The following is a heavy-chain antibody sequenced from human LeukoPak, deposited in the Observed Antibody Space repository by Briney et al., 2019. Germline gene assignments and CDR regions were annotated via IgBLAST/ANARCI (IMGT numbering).Heavy chain of an antibody. V-gene: IGHV4-34*01. CDR3: AREGRGYSGYDLHYYYYMDV. D-gene: IGHD5-12*01. J-gene: IGHJ6*03. Sequence: KTSETLSLTCAVYGGSFSGYYWSWIRQPPGKGLEWIWEINHSGSTNYNPSLKSRVTISVDTSKNQFSLKLSSVTAADTAVYYCAREGRGYSGYDLHYYYYMDVWGKGTTVTVSS. CDR1: GGSFSGYY. CDR2: INHSGST.